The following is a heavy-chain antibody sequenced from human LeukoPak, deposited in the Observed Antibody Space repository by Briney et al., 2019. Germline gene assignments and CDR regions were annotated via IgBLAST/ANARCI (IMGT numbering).Heavy chain of an antibody. CDR1: GFTFSNYA. J-gene: IGHJ4*02. Sequence: PGGSLRLSCAASGFTFSNYAMSWVRQAPGKGLEWVSLISSSDDRTYYADSVKGRFTISRDNSKNTLYLQMNSLRAEDRALYYCARRLCSGGSCSSFDYWGQGTLVTVSS. D-gene: IGHD2-15*01. V-gene: IGHV3-23*01. CDR2: ISSSDDRT. CDR3: ARRLCSGGSCSSFDY.